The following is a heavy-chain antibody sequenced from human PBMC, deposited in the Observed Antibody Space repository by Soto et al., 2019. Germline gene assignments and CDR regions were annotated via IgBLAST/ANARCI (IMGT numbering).Heavy chain of an antibody. CDR1: GFTFSSYG. V-gene: IGHV3-30*19. Sequence: QVQLVESGGGVVQPGRSLRLSCAASGFTFSSYGMHWVRQAPGKGLEWGAVIWYDGSNKYYADSVKGRFTISRDNSKNTLYLRMNSLRAEDTAVYYCARVTVVPAVIPHELRNWYFDLWGRGTLVPVSS. CDR3: ARVTVVPAVIPHELRNWYFDL. D-gene: IGHD2-2*02. J-gene: IGHJ2*01. CDR2: IWYDGSNK.